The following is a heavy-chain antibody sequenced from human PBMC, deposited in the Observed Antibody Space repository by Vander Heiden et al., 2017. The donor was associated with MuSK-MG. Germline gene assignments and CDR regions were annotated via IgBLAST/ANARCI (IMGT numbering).Heavy chain of an antibody. CDR2: IYYSGST. Sequence: QVQLQESGPGLVKPSETLSLTCTVSGRSISSYYWSWIRQPPGKGLEWIGYIYYSGSTNYNPSLKSRVTISVDTSKNQFSLKLSSVTAADTAVYYCARERGAYCSGGSCYYDRWGQGTLVTVSS. D-gene: IGHD2-15*01. CDR3: ARERGAYCSGGSCYYDR. CDR1: GRSISSYY. V-gene: IGHV4-59*01. J-gene: IGHJ5*02.